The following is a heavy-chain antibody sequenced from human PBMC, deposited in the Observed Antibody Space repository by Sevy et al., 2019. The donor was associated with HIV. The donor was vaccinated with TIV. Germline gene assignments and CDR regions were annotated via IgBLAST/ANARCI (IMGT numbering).Heavy chain of an antibody. J-gene: IGHJ4*02. CDR2: INSDDTSI. V-gene: IGHV3-74*01. Sequence: GGSLRLSSEASGFPFSSHWMHWVRQGPGQGLVWVSGINSDDTSIPYADSVKGRFTISRDNVKNTLYLQMSSLRAEDTDLYYCARGSGVAFDYWGQGTLVTVSS. D-gene: IGHD3-10*01. CDR3: ARGSGVAFDY. CDR1: GFPFSSHW.